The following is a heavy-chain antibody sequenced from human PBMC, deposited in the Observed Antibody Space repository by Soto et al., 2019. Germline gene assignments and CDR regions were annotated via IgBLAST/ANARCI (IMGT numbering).Heavy chain of an antibody. CDR1: GFTFSSYG. Sequence: QVQLVESGGGVVQPGRSLRLSCAASGFTFSSYGMHWVRQAPGKGLEWVAVISYDGSNKYYADSVKGRFTISRDNSMNTLYLQMNSLRAEDTAVYYCARGDSSSWPAYYYYGMDVWGQGTTVTVSS. V-gene: IGHV3-30*03. CDR3: ARGDSSSWPAYYYYGMDV. J-gene: IGHJ6*02. D-gene: IGHD6-13*01. CDR2: ISYDGSNK.